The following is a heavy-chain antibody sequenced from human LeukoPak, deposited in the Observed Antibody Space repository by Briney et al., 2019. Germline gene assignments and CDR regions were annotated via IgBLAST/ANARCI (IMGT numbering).Heavy chain of an antibody. CDR1: GGSISSYY. CDR3: ALLTTTGYFDY. CDR2: IYYSGST. V-gene: IGHV4-59*01. Sequence: SETLSLTCTVSGGSISSYYWSWIRQPPGKGLEWIGYIYYSGSTNYHPPLKSRVTISVDTSENQFSLKLSSVTAADTAVYYCALLTTTGYFDYWGQGTLVTVSS. D-gene: IGHD1-1*01. J-gene: IGHJ4*02.